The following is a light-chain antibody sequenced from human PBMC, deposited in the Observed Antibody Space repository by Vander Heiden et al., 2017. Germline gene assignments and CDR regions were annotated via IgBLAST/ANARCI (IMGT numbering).Light chain of an antibody. J-gene: IGKJ4*01. Sequence: EIVLTQSPGTLSLSPGERATLPCRASQSVSNNYLAWYQQKPGQAPRLLIYGASSRATGIPDRFSGSGSGTDFTLTISRLEPEDFAVYYCQQYGSSPLTFGGGTKVEIK. CDR1: QSVSNNY. CDR2: GAS. V-gene: IGKV3-20*01. CDR3: QQYGSSPLT.